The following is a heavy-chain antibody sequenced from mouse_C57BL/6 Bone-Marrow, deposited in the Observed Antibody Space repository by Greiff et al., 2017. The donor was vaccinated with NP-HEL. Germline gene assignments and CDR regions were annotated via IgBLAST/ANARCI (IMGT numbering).Heavy chain of an antibody. V-gene: IGHV1-9*01. Sequence: QVQLQQPGAELMKPGASVKLSCKATGYTFTGYWIEWVKQRPGHGLEWIGEILPGSGSTNYNEKFKGKATFTADTSSNTAYMQLSSLTTEDSAISYCASDGTTVVDRYYFDYWGQGTTLTVSS. CDR2: ILPGSGST. CDR3: ASDGTTVVDRYYFDY. D-gene: IGHD1-1*01. J-gene: IGHJ2*01. CDR1: GYTFTGYW.